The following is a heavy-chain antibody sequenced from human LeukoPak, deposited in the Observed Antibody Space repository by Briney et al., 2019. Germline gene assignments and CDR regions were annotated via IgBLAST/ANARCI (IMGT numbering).Heavy chain of an antibody. D-gene: IGHD5-12*01. CDR2: IYSSGSA. J-gene: IGHJ5*02. CDR3: ARMWMPYDNWFDP. Sequence: SETLSLTCTVSGGSINNYYWSWIRQPAGKGLEWIGLIYSSGSAGYNPPPNSRVTMSVDTSKNQFSLKLSSVTAADTAVYYCARMWMPYDNWFDPWGQGTLVTVSS. V-gene: IGHV4-4*07. CDR1: GGSINNYY.